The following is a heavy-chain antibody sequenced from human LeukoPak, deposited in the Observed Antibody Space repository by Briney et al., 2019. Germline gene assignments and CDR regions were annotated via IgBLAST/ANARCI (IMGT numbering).Heavy chain of an antibody. Sequence: GGSLRLSCAASGFTFSSYEMNWVRQAPGKGLEWVSYISSSGSTIYYADSVKGRFTISRDNAKNSLYLQMNSLRAEDTAVYYCAKDDMATIPGYFDYWGQGTLVTVSS. CDR1: GFTFSSYE. CDR3: AKDDMATIPGYFDY. V-gene: IGHV3-48*03. CDR2: ISSSGSTI. J-gene: IGHJ4*02. D-gene: IGHD5-24*01.